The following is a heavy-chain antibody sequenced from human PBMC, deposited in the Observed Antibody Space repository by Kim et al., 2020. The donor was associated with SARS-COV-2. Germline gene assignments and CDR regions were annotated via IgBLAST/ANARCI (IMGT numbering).Heavy chain of an antibody. J-gene: IGHJ6*02. D-gene: IGHD4-17*01. V-gene: IGHV3-30*04. CDR2: ISYDGSEK. Sequence: GGSLRLSCAVSGLTFSSHAMHWVRQAPGKGLEWVAVISYDGSEKYYADSVKGRFTISRDNSENTLYLQMNSLRGEDTAVYYCALKDYGDHLPYYYGMDVWGQGTTVTVSS. CDR3: ALKDYGDHLPYYYGMDV. CDR1: GLTFSSHA.